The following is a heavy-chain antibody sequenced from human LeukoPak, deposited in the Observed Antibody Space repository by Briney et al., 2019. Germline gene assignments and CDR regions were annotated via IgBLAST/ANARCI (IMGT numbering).Heavy chain of an antibody. Sequence: GGSLRLSCAASGFTFSTYAMSWVRQAPGKGLEWVSTVSASGGSTYYADSVKGRFTISRDNSKNTLYLQMNSLGAEDTAMYYCVINTVSLASDFWGQGTMVTVSS. V-gene: IGHV3-23*01. CDR2: VSASGGST. J-gene: IGHJ3*01. D-gene: IGHD4-17*01. CDR1: GFTFSTYA. CDR3: VINTVSLASDF.